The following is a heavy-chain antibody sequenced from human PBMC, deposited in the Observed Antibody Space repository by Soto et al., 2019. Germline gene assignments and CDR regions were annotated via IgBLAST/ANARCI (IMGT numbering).Heavy chain of an antibody. CDR3: ARRWGDAFDI. Sequence: QVQLQESGPGLVKPSETLSLTCTVSGGSISSYYWSWIRQPPGKGLEWIGYIYYSGSTNYNPSLKRGVTISVFTSNNQFSRKLRSVTAADTAVYYCARRWGDAFDIWGQATMVTVSS. CDR2: IYYSGST. D-gene: IGHD3-16*01. J-gene: IGHJ3*02. V-gene: IGHV4-59*08. CDR1: GGSISSYY.